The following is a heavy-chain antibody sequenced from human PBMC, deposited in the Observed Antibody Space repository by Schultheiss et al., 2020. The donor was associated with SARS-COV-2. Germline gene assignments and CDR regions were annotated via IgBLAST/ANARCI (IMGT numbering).Heavy chain of an antibody. CDR3: ARGRYNWNGGGDAFDI. CDR1: GFTFSSYS. J-gene: IGHJ3*02. D-gene: IGHD1-1*01. V-gene: IGHV3-21*01. CDR2: ISSSSSYI. Sequence: GGSLRLSCAASGFTFSSYSMNWVRQAPGKGLEWVSSISSSSSYIYYADSVKGRFTISRDNAKNSLYLQMNSLRAEDTAVYYCARGRYNWNGGGDAFDIWGQGTMVTVSS.